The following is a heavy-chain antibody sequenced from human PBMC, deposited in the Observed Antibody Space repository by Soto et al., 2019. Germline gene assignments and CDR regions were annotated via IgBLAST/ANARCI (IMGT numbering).Heavy chain of an antibody. CDR1: GYTFTSYY. CDR3: AIFRKYYYGSGSYLYPQPYYYYGMDV. J-gene: IGHJ6*02. CDR2: INPSGGST. V-gene: IGHV1-46*03. Sequence: ASVKVSCKASGYTFTSYYMHWVRQAPGQGLEWMGIINPSGGSTSYAQKFQGRVTMTRDTSTSTVYMELSSLRSEDTAVYYCAIFRKYYYGSGSYLYPQPYYYYGMDVWG. D-gene: IGHD3-10*01.